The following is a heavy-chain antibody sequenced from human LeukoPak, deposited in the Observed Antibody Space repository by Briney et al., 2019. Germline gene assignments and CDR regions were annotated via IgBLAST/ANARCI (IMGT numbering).Heavy chain of an antibody. CDR1: GFTFDDYA. Sequence: GGSLRLSCAASGFTFDDYAMHWVRQAPGKGLEWVSGISRNSGSIGYADSVKGRFTISRDNAKNSLYLQMNSLRAEDTALYYCARGDGHYWGQGTLVTVSS. V-gene: IGHV3-9*01. D-gene: IGHD4-17*01. CDR2: ISRNSGSI. CDR3: ARGDGHY. J-gene: IGHJ4*02.